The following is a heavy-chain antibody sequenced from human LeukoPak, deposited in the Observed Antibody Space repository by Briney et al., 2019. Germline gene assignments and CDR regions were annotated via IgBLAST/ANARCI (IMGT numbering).Heavy chain of an antibody. V-gene: IGHV3-53*04. CDR2: IYSGGST. D-gene: IGHD3-22*01. CDR1: GFTVSSNY. J-gene: IGHJ6*02. Sequence: GGSLRLSCAASGFTVSSNYMSRVRQAPGKGLEWVSVIYSGGSTYYADSVKGRFTISRHNSKNTLYLQMNSLRAEDTAVYYCARAGLGYYDSSGYIDYYYYGMDVWGQGTTVTVSS. CDR3: ARAGLGYYDSSGYIDYYYYGMDV.